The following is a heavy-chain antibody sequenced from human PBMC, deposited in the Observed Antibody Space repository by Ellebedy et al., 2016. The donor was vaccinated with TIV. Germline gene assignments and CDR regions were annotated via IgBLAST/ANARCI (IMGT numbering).Heavy chain of an antibody. D-gene: IGHD3-16*01. Sequence: SETLSLXXTVSGDSISSNTSWAWIRQPPGKGLEWIATIYYSGSTYYNPSLKSRVTISGDTSKNQFSLKLSSVTAADTAVYYCVRRIGARPPDYWGQGTLVTVSS. CDR1: GDSISSNTS. J-gene: IGHJ4*02. CDR2: IYYSGST. CDR3: VRRIGARPPDY. V-gene: IGHV4-39*01.